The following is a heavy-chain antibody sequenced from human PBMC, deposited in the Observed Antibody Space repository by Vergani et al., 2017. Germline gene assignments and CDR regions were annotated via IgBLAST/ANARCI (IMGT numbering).Heavy chain of an antibody. Sequence: QVQLVESGGGVVQPGRSLRLSCAASGFTFSSYAMHWVRQAPGKGLEWVAVISYDGSNKYYADSVKGRFTISRDNSKNTLYLQMNSLRAEDTAVYYCARDAGPVSSSWYGYWGQGTLVTVSS. CDR1: GFTFSSYA. CDR3: ARDAGPVSSSWYGY. CDR2: ISYDGSNK. V-gene: IGHV3-30*04. D-gene: IGHD6-13*01. J-gene: IGHJ4*02.